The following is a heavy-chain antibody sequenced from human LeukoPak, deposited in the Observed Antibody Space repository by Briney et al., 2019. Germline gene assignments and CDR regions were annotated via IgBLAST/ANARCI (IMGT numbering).Heavy chain of an antibody. D-gene: IGHD3-3*01. CDR1: GGSISSYY. CDR2: IYTSGST. CDR3: AREHGQTAYYDFWSGYPSRYMDV. Sequence: SETLSLTCTVSGGSISSYYWSWIRQPAGKGLEWIGRIYTSGSTNYNPSLKSRVTMSVDTSKNQFSLKLSSVTAADTAVYYCAREHGQTAYYDFWSGYPSRYMDVWGKGTTVTVSS. J-gene: IGHJ6*03. V-gene: IGHV4-4*07.